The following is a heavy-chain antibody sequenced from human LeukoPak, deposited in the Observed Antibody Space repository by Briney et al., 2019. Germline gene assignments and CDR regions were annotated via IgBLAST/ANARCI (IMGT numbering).Heavy chain of an antibody. CDR3: AKDAGS. D-gene: IGHD3-10*01. Sequence: GGSLRLSCAASGFSFSTYAMAWVRQAPGKGLEWVSAIGGSGEYTFYADSVKGRFTTSRDNSKNTLYLQMNSLRAEDTAVYYCAKDAGSWGQGTMVTVSS. V-gene: IGHV3-23*01. CDR1: GFSFSTYA. J-gene: IGHJ3*01. CDR2: IGGSGEYT.